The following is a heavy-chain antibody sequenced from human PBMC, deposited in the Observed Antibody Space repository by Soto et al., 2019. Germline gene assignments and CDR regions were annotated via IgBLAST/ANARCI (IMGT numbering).Heavy chain of an antibody. V-gene: IGHV4-30-4*01. CDR3: ARTRGVVYYYYYGMDV. J-gene: IGHJ6*02. CDR2: IYYSGST. Sequence: PSETLSLTCTVSGGSISSGDYYWSWIRQPPGKGLEWIGYIYYSGSTYYNPSLKSRVTISVDTSKNQFSLKLSSVTAADTAVYYCARTRGVVYYYYYGMDVWGQGTTVTVSS. D-gene: IGHD2-15*01. CDR1: GGSISSGDYY.